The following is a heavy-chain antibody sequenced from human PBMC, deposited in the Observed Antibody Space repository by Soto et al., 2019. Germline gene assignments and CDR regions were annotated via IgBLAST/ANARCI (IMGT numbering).Heavy chain of an antibody. D-gene: IGHD1-26*01. Sequence: QVQLQESGPGLVKPSETLSLTCTVSGGSISSYYWSWIRQPPGKGLEWIGYIYYSGSTNYNPSLKSRVTISVDTSKNQLSLKLSSVTAADTAVYYCARRGVVGATYYYYGMDVWGQGTTVTVSS. V-gene: IGHV4-59*08. CDR1: GGSISSYY. CDR3: ARRGVVGATYYYYGMDV. CDR2: IYYSGST. J-gene: IGHJ6*02.